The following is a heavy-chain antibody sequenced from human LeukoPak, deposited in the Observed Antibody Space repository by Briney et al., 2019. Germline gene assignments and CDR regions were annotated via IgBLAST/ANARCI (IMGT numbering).Heavy chain of an antibody. CDR3: ASVFFSRYTTSWYDGLLNF. V-gene: IGHV1-24*01. CDR1: GYTLNELS. Sequence: ASVKVSCKVSGYTLNELSMHWVRQVPGKGLEWMGGLDPEDGEITYAPKFQGRVIMTEDTSTDTAYMELSSLRSDDTAVYFCASVFFSRYTTSWYDGLLNFWGQGTLVTVSS. J-gene: IGHJ4*02. CDR2: LDPEDGEI. D-gene: IGHD6-13*01.